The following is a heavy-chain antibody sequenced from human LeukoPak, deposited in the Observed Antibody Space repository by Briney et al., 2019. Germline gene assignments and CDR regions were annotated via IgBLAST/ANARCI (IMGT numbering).Heavy chain of an antibody. J-gene: IGHJ5*02. Sequence: SETLSLTCTVSGGSISSYYWSWIRQPAGKGLEWIGRIHTSGSTNYNPSLKSRVTMSVDTSKNQFSLKLSSVTAADTAVYYCARDGDEWNKNWFDPWGQGTLVTVSS. V-gene: IGHV4-4*07. CDR3: ARDGDEWNKNWFDP. D-gene: IGHD1/OR15-1a*01. CDR1: GGSISSYY. CDR2: IHTSGST.